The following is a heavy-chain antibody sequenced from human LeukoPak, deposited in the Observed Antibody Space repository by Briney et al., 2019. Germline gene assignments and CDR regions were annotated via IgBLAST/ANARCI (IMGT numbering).Heavy chain of an antibody. CDR2: INHSGST. D-gene: IGHD6-13*01. CDR3: ARNIVGHSSSWYRYYYYYMDV. V-gene: IGHV4-34*01. Sequence: RPSETLSLTCAVYGGSFSGYYWSWIRQPPGKGLEWIGEINHSGSTNYNPSLKSRVTISVDTSKNQFSLKLSSVTAADTAVYYCARNIVGHSSSWYRYYYYYMDVWGKGTTVAVSS. CDR1: GGSFSGYY. J-gene: IGHJ6*03.